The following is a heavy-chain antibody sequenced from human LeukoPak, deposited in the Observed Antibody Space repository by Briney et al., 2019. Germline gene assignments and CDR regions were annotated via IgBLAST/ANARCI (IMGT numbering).Heavy chain of an antibody. CDR2: IYTSGST. J-gene: IGHJ4*02. V-gene: IGHV4-61*09. Sequence: SETLSLTGTVSGGSISSGSYYWSWIRQRAGKGLEWIGHIYTSGSTNYNPSLKSRVTISVDTSKNQFSLKVSSVTAADTAVYYCARLEILLWFGELEYDYWGQGTLVTVSS. CDR3: ARLEILLWFGELEYDY. CDR1: GGSISSGSYY. D-gene: IGHD3-10*01.